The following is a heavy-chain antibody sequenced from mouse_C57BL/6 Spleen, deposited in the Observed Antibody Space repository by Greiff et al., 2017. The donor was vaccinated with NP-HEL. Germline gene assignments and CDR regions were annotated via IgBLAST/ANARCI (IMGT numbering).Heavy chain of an antibody. CDR1: GYTFTSYW. Sequence: QVQLQQSGAELAKPGASVKLSCKASGYTFTSYWMHWVKQRPGQGLEWIGYINPSSGYTKYNQKFKDKATLTADKSSSTAYMQLSSLTYEDSAVYYCGGASTMVTTVDYWAKAPLSQSPQ. V-gene: IGHV1-7*01. CDR3: GGASTMVTTVDY. CDR2: INPSSGYT. D-gene: IGHD2-2*01. J-gene: IGHJ2*01.